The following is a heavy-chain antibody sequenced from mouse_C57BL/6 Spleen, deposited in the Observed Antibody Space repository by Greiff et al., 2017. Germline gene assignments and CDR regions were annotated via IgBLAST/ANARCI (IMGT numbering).Heavy chain of an antibody. V-gene: IGHV1-15*01. CDR2: IDPETGGT. D-gene: IGHD2-4*01. CDR1: GYTFTDYE. J-gene: IGHJ3*01. Sequence: KESGAELVRPGASVTLSCKASGYTFTDYEMHWVKQTPVHGLEWIGAIDPETGGTAYNQKFKGKAILTADKSSSTAYMELRSLTSEDSAVYYCTRGGLYYDYGAWFAYWGQGTLVTVSA. CDR3: TRGGLYYDYGAWFAY.